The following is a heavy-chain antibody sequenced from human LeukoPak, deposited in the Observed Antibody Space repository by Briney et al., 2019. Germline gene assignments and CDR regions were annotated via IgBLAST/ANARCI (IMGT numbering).Heavy chain of an antibody. CDR1: GYTFTSYG. D-gene: IGHD3-16*02. Sequence: ASVKVSCKASGYTFTSYGISWVRQAPGQGLEWMGWISAYNGNTNYAQKLQGRVTMTTDTSTSTAYMELRSLRSDDTAVYYCARAYRMITFAGVIAYHYWGQGTLVTVSS. CDR3: ARAYRMITFAGVIAYHY. V-gene: IGHV1-18*01. CDR2: ISAYNGNT. J-gene: IGHJ4*02.